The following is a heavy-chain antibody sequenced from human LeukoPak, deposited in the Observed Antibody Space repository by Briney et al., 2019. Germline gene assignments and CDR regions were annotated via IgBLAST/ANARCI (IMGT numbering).Heavy chain of an antibody. CDR3: ARADYGDYGYYFDY. Sequence: SETLSLTCTVSGGSLTSYYWSWIRQPPGKGLEWIGYIYYSGSTNYNPSLKSRVTISVDTSKNQFSLKLSSVTAADTAVYYCARADYGDYGYYFDYWGQGTLVTVSS. J-gene: IGHJ4*02. CDR1: GGSLTSYY. D-gene: IGHD4-17*01. V-gene: IGHV4-59*08. CDR2: IYYSGST.